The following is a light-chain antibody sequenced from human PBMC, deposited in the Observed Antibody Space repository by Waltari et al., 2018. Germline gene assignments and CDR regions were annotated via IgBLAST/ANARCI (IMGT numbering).Light chain of an antibody. CDR3: SSYTTTSTLLVV. V-gene: IGLV2-14*03. Sequence: QSALTQPASVSGSPGQSITISCTGTSSDIGGYNYASWYQHHPGKAPKLMIFDVNNRPSGVSDRFSGSKSGNTASLTISGLQAEDEADYYCSSYTTTSTLLVVFGGGTKLTVL. CDR2: DVN. CDR1: SSDIGGYNY. J-gene: IGLJ2*01.